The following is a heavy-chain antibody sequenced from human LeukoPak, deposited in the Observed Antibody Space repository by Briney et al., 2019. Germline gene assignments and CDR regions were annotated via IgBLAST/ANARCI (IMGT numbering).Heavy chain of an antibody. CDR1: GYTFTSYY. CDR2: ISAYNGNT. CDR3: ARDRLWVGATRGDAFDI. V-gene: IGHV1-18*04. Sequence: ASVKVSCKASGYTFTSYYMHWVRQAPGQGLEWMGWISAYNGNTNYAQKLQGRVTMTTDTSTSTAYMELRSLRSDDTAVYYCARDRLWVGATRGDAFDIWGQGTMVTVSS. J-gene: IGHJ3*02. D-gene: IGHD1-26*01.